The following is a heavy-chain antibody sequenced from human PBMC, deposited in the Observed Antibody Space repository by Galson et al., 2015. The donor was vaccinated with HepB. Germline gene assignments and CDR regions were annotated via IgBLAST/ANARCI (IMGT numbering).Heavy chain of an antibody. CDR1: GFTFSDHY. Sequence: LRLSCAASGFTFSDHYMDWVRQAPGKGLEWVGRSRNKGQNYILEYAASVKGRFTISRDDSKTSLYLQMNSLRTEDTAVYYCTRWSTGAQDYWGQGTLVTVSS. D-gene: IGHD1-26*01. CDR2: SRNKGQNYIL. V-gene: IGHV3-72*01. J-gene: IGHJ4*02. CDR3: TRWSTGAQDY.